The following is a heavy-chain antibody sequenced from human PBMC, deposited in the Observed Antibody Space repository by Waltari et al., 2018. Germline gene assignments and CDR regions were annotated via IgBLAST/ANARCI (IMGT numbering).Heavy chain of an antibody. V-gene: IGHV4-39*01. D-gene: IGHD6-19*01. Sequence: QLQLQESGPGLVKPSETLSLTCTVSGVSMDDSSYYWGWIRQPPGKGLEWIGSVYYKGNTHHNPSLKSRVTVSGDTSKNQFSLMLNSVTAADTAVYYCVRHRLAWYFDLWGRGTLVTVSS. J-gene: IGHJ2*01. CDR3: VRHRLAWYFDL. CDR1: GVSMDDSSYY. CDR2: VYYKGNT.